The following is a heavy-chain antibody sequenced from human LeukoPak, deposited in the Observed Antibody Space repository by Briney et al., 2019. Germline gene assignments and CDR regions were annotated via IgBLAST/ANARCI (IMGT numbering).Heavy chain of an antibody. CDR2: IRYDGSNE. V-gene: IGHV3-30*02. CDR3: VKFVAGNS. Sequence: PGESLRLSCAASGFTFNNYGMHWVRQAPGKGLEWVAFIRYDGSNEYYADSVKGRFTVNRDNSKNTLFLRMNSLRIEDTAVYFCVKFVAGNSWGQGTLVTVSS. D-gene: IGHD1-14*01. J-gene: IGHJ5*02. CDR1: GFTFNNYG.